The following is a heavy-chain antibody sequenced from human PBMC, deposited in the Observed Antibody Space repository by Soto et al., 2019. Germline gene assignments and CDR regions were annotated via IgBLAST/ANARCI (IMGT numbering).Heavy chain of an antibody. CDR3: ARGLTTGDAFDI. CDR2: MNPNRGNT. CDR1: GYTFTSYD. J-gene: IGHJ3*02. D-gene: IGHD3-10*01. V-gene: IGHV1-8*01. Sequence: ASVKVCCKASGYTFTSYDINWVRRATGQGLERMGWMNPNRGNTGYAQKFQGRVTMSRNTSISTAYMELSSLRSEATAVYYCARGLTTGDAFDIWGQGTMVTVSS.